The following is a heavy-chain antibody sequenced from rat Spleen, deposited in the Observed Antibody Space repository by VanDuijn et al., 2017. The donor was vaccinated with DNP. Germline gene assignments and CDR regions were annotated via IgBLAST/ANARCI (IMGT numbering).Heavy chain of an antibody. CDR2: ISPSGGST. CDR1: GMIFSDYD. CDR3: ARQVLRIYYAMDA. J-gene: IGHJ4*01. Sequence: EVQLVESGGGLVQPGRSLKLSCVVSGMIFSDYDMAWVRQAPTKGLEWVASISPSGGSTYYRDSVKGRFTVSRDNAKSSLYLQMDSLRSEDTATYYCARQVLRIYYAMDAWGQGTSVTVSS. V-gene: IGHV5-25*01. D-gene: IGHD1-6*01.